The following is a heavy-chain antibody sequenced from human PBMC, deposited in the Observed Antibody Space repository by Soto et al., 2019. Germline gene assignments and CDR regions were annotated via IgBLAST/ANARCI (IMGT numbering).Heavy chain of an antibody. Sequence: GGSLRLSCAASGFTFSSYGIHWVRQAPGKGLEWVAVISHDGSKTNYADSVKGRFTISRDNSKNKLYLQMNSLRAEDTAVYYCAKDGQWLVLYWFDPWGEGTLVTVSS. V-gene: IGHV3-30*18. CDR1: GFTFSSYG. CDR2: ISHDGSKT. CDR3: AKDGQWLVLYWFDP. J-gene: IGHJ5*02. D-gene: IGHD6-19*01.